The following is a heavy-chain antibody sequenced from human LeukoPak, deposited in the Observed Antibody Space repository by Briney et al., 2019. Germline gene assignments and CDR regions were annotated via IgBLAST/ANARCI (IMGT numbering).Heavy chain of an antibody. D-gene: IGHD1-26*01. V-gene: IGHV1-2*04. J-gene: IGHJ5*02. CDR2: IDPDSGGT. CDR1: GYTLTGYY. Sequence: ASVKVSCKASGYTLTGYYIHWVRQAPGQGLEWMGWIDPDSGGTNYAQKFQDWVTLTRDTSISTAYMELSRLRSDDTAVYFCARGGRGYQRDWFDRWGQGTLVTVSS. CDR3: ARGGRGYQRDWFDR.